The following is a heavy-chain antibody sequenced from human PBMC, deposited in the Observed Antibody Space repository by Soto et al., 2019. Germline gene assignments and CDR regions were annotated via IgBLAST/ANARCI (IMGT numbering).Heavy chain of an antibody. CDR3: ARDDNGDNGRAFDH. CDR2: IYTSGNT. D-gene: IGHD4-17*01. CDR1: GCSISNYC. Sequence: PXETLSLACPVSGCSISNYCLSWIRQPAGKGLEWIGRIYTSGNTNYNPSLKGRVTMSVDMSKNQCSLKLSSVAAADTAVYYCARDDNGDNGRAFDHSGQGTLVTVSS. J-gene: IGHJ5*02. V-gene: IGHV4-4*07.